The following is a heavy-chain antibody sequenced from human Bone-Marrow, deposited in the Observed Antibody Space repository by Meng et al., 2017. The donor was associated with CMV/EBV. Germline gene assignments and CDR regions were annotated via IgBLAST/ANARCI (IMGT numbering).Heavy chain of an antibody. CDR1: GFTVSSNY. CDR2: IRHDGGNK. V-gene: IGHV3-30*02. D-gene: IGHD6-13*01. J-gene: IGHJ4*02. Sequence: GESLKISCAASGFTVSSNYMSWVRQAPGKGLEWVAFIRHDGGNKYYADSVKGRFTISRDNSKNTVYLQMNSLSAEDTAVYYCAKIPLLIADTGTGVDWGQGTLVTVSS. CDR3: AKIPLLIADTGTGVD.